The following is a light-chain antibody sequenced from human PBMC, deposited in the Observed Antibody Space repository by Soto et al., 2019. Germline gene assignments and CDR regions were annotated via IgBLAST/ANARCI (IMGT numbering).Light chain of an antibody. CDR2: GAS. J-gene: IGKJ5*01. CDR3: QQYGSSSIT. Sequence: EIVLTQSPGTLSLSPGERVTLSCRASQSVKNNYLAWYQHKPGQAPRLLIYGASSRATGIPDRFSGSGSGTDFTLTISRLEPEDFAVYYCQQYGSSSITFGQGTRLEIK. V-gene: IGKV3-20*01. CDR1: QSVKNNY.